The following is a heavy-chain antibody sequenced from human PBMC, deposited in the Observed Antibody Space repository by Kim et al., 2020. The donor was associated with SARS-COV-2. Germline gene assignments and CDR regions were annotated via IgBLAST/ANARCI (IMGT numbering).Heavy chain of an antibody. Sequence: GGSLRLSCAASGFTFDSYAMSWVRQAPGKGLEWVSYISGGGAKRFYAGSVKGRFTISRDNSKNTLFLQLNSLRAEDTALYYCVKCLSGWGNDAFDIWGLGTMVTVSS. V-gene: IGHV3-23*01. D-gene: IGHD3-10*01. CDR3: VKCLSGWGNDAFDI. CDR2: ISGGGAKR. J-gene: IGHJ3*02. CDR1: GFTFDSYA.